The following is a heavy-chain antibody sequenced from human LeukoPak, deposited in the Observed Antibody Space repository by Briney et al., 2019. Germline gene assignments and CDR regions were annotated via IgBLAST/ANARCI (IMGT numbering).Heavy chain of an antibody. CDR1: GFTFSSYW. CDR2: IHQDGSEK. Sequence: GGSLRLSCAASGFTFSSYWMSWVRQAPGTGLEWVANIHQDGSEKYYVDSVKGRFTISRDNAKNSLYLQMNSLRAEDTAIYYCGRESSSSTFDYWRQGTLVTVSS. CDR3: GRESSSSTFDY. J-gene: IGHJ4*02. V-gene: IGHV3-7*01. D-gene: IGHD5/OR15-5a*01.